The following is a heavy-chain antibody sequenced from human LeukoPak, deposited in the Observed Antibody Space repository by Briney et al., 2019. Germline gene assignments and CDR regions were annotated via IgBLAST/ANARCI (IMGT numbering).Heavy chain of an antibody. CDR1: GFNFASNW. V-gene: IGHV3-74*01. D-gene: IGHD1-26*01. CDR3: AKDRTVGASYWYFDL. CDR2: INSGGSGT. J-gene: IGHJ2*01. Sequence: GGSLRLSCAASGFNFASNWMHWVRQTPGKGLMWVSRINSGGSGTSYADSVKGRFTISRDSSKNTLFLHMDTLRAEDTAIYYCAKDRTVGASYWYFDLWGRGTLVTVSS.